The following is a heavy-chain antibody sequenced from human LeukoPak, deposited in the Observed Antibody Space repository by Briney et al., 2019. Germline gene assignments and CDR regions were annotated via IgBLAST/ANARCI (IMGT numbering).Heavy chain of an antibody. CDR1: GGSFSGYY. D-gene: IGHD1-26*01. V-gene: IGHV4-34*01. Sequence: TSETLSLTCAVYGGSFSGYYWSWIRQPPGKGLEWIGEINHSGSTNYNPSLKSRVTISVDTSKNQFSLKLSSVTAADTAVYYCAIGGRNPDAFDIWGQGTMVTVSS. J-gene: IGHJ3*02. CDR2: INHSGST. CDR3: AIGGRNPDAFDI.